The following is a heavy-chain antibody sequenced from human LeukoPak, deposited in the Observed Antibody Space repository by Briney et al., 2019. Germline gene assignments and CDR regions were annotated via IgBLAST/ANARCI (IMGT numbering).Heavy chain of an antibody. CDR3: TRGSGRYEY. D-gene: IGHD1-26*01. CDR2: IRAKAYGGTT. V-gene: IGHV3-49*04. J-gene: IGHJ4*02. Sequence: GGSLRLSCTTSGFTLGDFPMTWVRQAPGKGLEWVGYIRAKAYGGTTEYTASVKGRFIISRDDSTRIAYLQMSSLRPEDTAVYYCTRGSGRYEYWGQGTPVIVSS. CDR1: GFTLGDFP.